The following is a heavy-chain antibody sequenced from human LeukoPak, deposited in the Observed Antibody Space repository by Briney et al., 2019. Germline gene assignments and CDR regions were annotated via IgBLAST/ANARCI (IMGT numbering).Heavy chain of an antibody. Sequence: GGSLRLSCAAPGFTFSRSAMNWVRQAPGKGLEWVSTITDDGSSTYFADSVKGRFTISRDNSKNMLHLQMNSLRAEDTAVYYCARRNSGSYSRGFDYWGQGTLVTVSS. CDR1: GFTFSRSA. J-gene: IGHJ4*02. D-gene: IGHD1-26*01. V-gene: IGHV3-23*01. CDR3: ARRNSGSYSRGFDY. CDR2: ITDDGSST.